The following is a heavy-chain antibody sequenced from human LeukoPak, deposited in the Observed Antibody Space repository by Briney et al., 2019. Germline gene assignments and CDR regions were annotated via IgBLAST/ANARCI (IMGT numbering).Heavy chain of an antibody. D-gene: IGHD1-26*01. Sequence: GGSLRLSCSASGFIFSSYAMHWVGQAPGKGLEFVSGISSNGGSTYYADSVKARFTMSRDNSKNALYLQMNSLRAEDTAVYYCARWGRVGVTPKYYYGMDVWGQGTTVTVSS. J-gene: IGHJ6*02. V-gene: IGHV3-64*04. CDR3: ARWGRVGVTPKYYYGMDV. CDR2: ISSNGGST. CDR1: GFIFSSYA.